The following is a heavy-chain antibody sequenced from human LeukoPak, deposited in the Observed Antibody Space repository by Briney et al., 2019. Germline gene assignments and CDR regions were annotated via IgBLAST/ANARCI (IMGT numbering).Heavy chain of an antibody. CDR1: GGTFSSYA. CDR2: IIPIFGIA. J-gene: IGHJ4*02. Sequence: SVKVSCKASGGTFSSYAISWVRQAPGHGLEWMGGIIPIFGIANYAQKFQGRVTISADESTSTAYMELSTLRSEDTAVYYCRGYCSSTSCYTPRAIDYWGQGTLVTVSS. CDR3: RGYCSSTSCYTPRAIDY. D-gene: IGHD2-2*02. V-gene: IGHV1-69*13.